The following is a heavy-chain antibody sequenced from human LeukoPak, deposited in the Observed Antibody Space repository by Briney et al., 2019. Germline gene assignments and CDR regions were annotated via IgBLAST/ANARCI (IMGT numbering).Heavy chain of an antibody. J-gene: IGHJ4*02. D-gene: IGHD5-18*01. CDR3: ARAAGYIYGD. V-gene: IGHV1-69*05. CDR1: GGTFCSYA. Sequence: ASVKVSCKASGGTFCSYAISWVRQAPGQGLEWMGGIIPIFGTANYAQKFQGRVTITTDESTSTAYMELSSLRSEDTAVYYCARAAGYIYGDWGQGTLVTVSS. CDR2: IIPIFGTA.